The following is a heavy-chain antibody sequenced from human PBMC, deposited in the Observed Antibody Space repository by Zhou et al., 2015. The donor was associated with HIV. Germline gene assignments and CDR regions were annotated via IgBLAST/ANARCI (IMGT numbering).Heavy chain of an antibody. D-gene: IGHD3-10*01. CDR3: AREGKFTAFDY. Sequence: LLQSGPEVRKPGSSVKVSCKASGGTFSGYAISWVRQAPGQGLEWMGGIIPIFGTANYAQKFQGRVTITADESTSTAYMELSSLRSEDTAVYYCAREGKFTAFDYWGQGTLVTVSS. CDR2: IIPIFGTA. J-gene: IGHJ4*02. CDR1: GGTFSGYA. V-gene: IGHV1-69*01.